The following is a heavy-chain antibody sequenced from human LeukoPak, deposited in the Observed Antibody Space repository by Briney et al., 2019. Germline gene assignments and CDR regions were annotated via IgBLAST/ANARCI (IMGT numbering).Heavy chain of an antibody. Sequence: PSGGSLRLSCAASGFTFSNYAMSWVRQAPGKGLEWVSAISGSGGSTYYADSVKGRFTISRDNSKNTLYLQMNSLRAEDTAVYYCAKVETSGSYYYFDYWGQGTLVTVSS. CDR1: GFTFSNYA. V-gene: IGHV3-23*01. J-gene: IGHJ4*02. CDR2: ISGSGGST. D-gene: IGHD1-26*01. CDR3: AKVETSGSYYYFDY.